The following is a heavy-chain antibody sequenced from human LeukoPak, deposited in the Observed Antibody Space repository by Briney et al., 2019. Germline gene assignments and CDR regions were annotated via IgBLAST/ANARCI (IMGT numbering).Heavy chain of an antibody. CDR1: GGSISSYY. V-gene: IGHV4-4*07. Sequence: SETLSLTCTVSGGSISSYYWSWIRQPAAKGLEWIGRIYTSGSTNYNPSLKSRVTMSVDTSKNQFSLKLSSVTAADTAVYYCARDHPHYYDSSGYNFDYWGQGTLVTVSS. D-gene: IGHD3-22*01. CDR2: IYTSGST. J-gene: IGHJ4*02. CDR3: ARDHPHYYDSSGYNFDY.